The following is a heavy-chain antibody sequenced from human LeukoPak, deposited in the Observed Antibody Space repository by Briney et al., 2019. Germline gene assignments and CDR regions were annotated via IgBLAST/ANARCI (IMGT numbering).Heavy chain of an antibody. CDR1: GYSFTSYW. CDR3: ARQKSEGWIQLWGDFDY. CDR2: IYPGDSDT. Sequence: GESLKISCKGSGYSFTSYWIGWVRQMPGKGLEWVGVIYPGDSDTRYSPSFQGQVTISADKSISTAYLQWSSLKASDTAMYYCARQKSEGWIQLWGDFDYWGQGTLVTVSS. D-gene: IGHD5-18*01. J-gene: IGHJ4*02. V-gene: IGHV5-51*01.